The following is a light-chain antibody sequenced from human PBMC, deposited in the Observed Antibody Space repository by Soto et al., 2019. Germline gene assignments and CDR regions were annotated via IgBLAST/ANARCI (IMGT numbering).Light chain of an antibody. CDR1: SSDIGAYKY. Sequence: QSVLTQPASVSGSPEQSITISCTGTSSDIGAYKYVSWYQHHPGKAPKLMIYDVSNRHSGVSNRFSGSKSGNTASLTISGLQAEDEADYYCISYTSSSTYVFGTGTKLTVL. CDR2: DVS. CDR3: ISYTSSSTYV. J-gene: IGLJ1*01. V-gene: IGLV2-14*01.